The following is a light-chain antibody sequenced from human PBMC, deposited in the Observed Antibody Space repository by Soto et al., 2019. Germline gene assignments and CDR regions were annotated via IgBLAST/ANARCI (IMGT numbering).Light chain of an antibody. J-gene: IGKJ4*01. CDR3: MQSAQLPLT. V-gene: IGKV2D-29*01. Sequence: DVVMTQTPISLSVTPGQPASISCESSQSLLHTDGKTYLYWYLQKPSQPPQILIYEVSNLFSGVPDRFSGSGSGTYFTLKISRVEAEDVGVYYGMQSAQLPLTFGGGTKVEIK. CDR1: QSLLHTDGKTY. CDR2: EVS.